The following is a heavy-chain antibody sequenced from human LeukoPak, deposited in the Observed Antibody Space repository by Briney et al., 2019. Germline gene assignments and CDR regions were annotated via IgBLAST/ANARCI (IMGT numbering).Heavy chain of an antibody. Sequence: SVKVSCKASGGTFSSYAISWVRQAPGQGLEWMGGIIPIFGTANYAQKFQGRVTITADESTSTAYTELSSLRSEDTAVYYCARVFGYYYYGMDVWGQGTTVTVSS. CDR1: GGTFSSYA. CDR2: IIPIFGTA. D-gene: IGHD3-3*01. J-gene: IGHJ6*02. V-gene: IGHV1-69*13. CDR3: ARVFGYYYYGMDV.